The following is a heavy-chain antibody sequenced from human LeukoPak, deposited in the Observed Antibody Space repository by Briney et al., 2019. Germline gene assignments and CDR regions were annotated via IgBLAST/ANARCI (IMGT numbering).Heavy chain of an antibody. CDR2: IKQDGSKK. J-gene: IGHJ4*02. CDR1: GFTFSSYW. CDR3: AKDGTSGRYIDY. D-gene: IGHD1-26*01. Sequence: GGSLRLSCAASGFTFSSYWMTWVRQAPGKGLEWVANIKQDGSKKNYVDSVKGRFTISRDNARNSLYLQMNSLRAEDTAVYYCAKDGTSGRYIDYWGQGTLVTVSS. V-gene: IGHV3-7*03.